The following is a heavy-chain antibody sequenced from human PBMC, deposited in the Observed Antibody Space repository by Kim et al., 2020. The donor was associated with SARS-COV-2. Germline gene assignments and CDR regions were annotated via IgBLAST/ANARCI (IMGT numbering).Heavy chain of an antibody. J-gene: IGHJ3*01. CDR1: GFTVSGSY. Sequence: GGSLRISCAASGFTVSGSYMSWVRQAPGKGLEWVSVIYSGESTYYADSVKGRFTISRDNSKNTLYLQMNSLRAEDTAVYYCARDTGVWGQGTMVTVSA. CDR3: ARDTGV. V-gene: IGHV3-66*01. CDR2: IYSGEST. D-gene: IGHD2-8*02.